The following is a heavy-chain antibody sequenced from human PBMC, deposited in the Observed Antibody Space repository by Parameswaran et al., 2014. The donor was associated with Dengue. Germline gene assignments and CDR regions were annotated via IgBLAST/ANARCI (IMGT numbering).Heavy chain of an antibody. CDR2: INHSGST. J-gene: IGHJ4*02. CDR3: ARGASVYPADY. V-gene: IGHV4-34*01. D-gene: IGHD5/OR15-5a*01. Sequence: VRQAPGKGLEWIGEINHSGSTNYNPSLKSRVTISVDTSKNQFSLKLSSVTAADTAVYYCARGASVYPADYWGQGTLVTVSS.